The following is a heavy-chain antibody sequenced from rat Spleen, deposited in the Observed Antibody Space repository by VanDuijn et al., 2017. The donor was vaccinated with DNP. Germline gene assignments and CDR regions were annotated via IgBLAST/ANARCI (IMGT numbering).Heavy chain of an antibody. CDR2: INSADST. Sequence: EVQLQESGPGLVESSQSLSLTCSVTGYSITRNYRWNWIRKFPGNKLEWMGYINSADSTYYNPSLKRRISITRDTSKNQFLLQVNSVTSEDTATYYWASGHNGYNYFDNWGQGVMVTVSS. D-gene: IGHD1-4*01. V-gene: IGHV3-3*01. CDR1: GYSITRNYR. J-gene: IGHJ2*01. CDR3: ASGHNGYNYFDN.